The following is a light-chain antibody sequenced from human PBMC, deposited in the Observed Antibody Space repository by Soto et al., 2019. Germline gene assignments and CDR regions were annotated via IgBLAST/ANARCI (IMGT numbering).Light chain of an antibody. V-gene: IGKV4-1*01. CDR2: WAS. CDR1: QSLLYSSNNRDY. Sequence: DIVMTQSPDSLALSLGERATITCKSSQSLLYSSNNRDYLSWYQQKPGQPPKLLIYWASTRESGVPDRFSGSGSETEFTLTIRSLQTDDVELYLCQQYYISPLTFGQWTRLEIK. J-gene: IGKJ5*01. CDR3: QQYYISPLT.